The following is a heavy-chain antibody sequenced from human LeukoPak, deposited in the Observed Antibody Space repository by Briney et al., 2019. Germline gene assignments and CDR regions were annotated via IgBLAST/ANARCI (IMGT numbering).Heavy chain of an antibody. D-gene: IGHD6-19*01. CDR2: IYTSGST. V-gene: IGHV4-4*07. J-gene: IGHJ3*02. Sequence: SETLSLTCTVSGGSISSYYWSWIRQPAGKGLEWIGRIYTSGSTNYNPSLKGRVTMSVDTSKNQFSLKLSPVTAADTAVYYCARGPQAVAAAWGAFDIWGQGTMVTVSS. CDR1: GGSISSYY. CDR3: ARGPQAVAAAWGAFDI.